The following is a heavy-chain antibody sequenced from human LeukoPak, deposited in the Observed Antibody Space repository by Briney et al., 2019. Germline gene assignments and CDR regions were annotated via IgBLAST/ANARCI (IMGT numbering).Heavy chain of an antibody. V-gene: IGHV3-15*01. CDR1: GFTFSNAW. Sequence: GGSLRLSCAASGFTFSNAWMSWVRQAPGKGLEWVGRIKSKTDGGTTDYAAPVKGRFTISRDDSKNTLYLQMNSLKTEDTAVYYCTTDTAVTYYDFDYWGQGTLVTVSS. J-gene: IGHJ4*02. CDR2: IKSKTDGGTT. CDR3: TTDTAVTYYDFDY. D-gene: IGHD3-3*01.